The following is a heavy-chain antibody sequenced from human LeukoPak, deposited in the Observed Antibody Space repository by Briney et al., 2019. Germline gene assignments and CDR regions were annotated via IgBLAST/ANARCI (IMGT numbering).Heavy chain of an antibody. CDR2: INPSGST. CDR3: AGDTGSGWYHY. J-gene: IGHJ4*02. Sequence: PSETLSLTCTVSGGSISSYYWSWIRQPAGKGLEWIGRINPSGSTNYNPSLKSRVTMSVDKSKNQFSLKLSTVTAADHAVDFGAGDTGSGWYHYWGQGTLVTVSS. CDR1: GGSISSYY. D-gene: IGHD6-19*01. V-gene: IGHV4-4*07.